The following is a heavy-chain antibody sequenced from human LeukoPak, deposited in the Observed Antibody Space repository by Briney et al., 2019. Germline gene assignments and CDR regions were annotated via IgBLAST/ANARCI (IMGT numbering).Heavy chain of an antibody. D-gene: IGHD4-17*01. CDR2: ISAYSGDT. Sequence: ASVKVSCKASGYTFSGYGISWVRQAPGQGLEWMGWISAYSGDTNYAQRLQGRVTMTTDTSTTTAYMELRSLRSDDTAVYYCVRSDGGRVLRDLEDFWGQGTLVTVSS. CDR1: GYTFSGYG. V-gene: IGHV1-18*01. CDR3: VRSDGGRVLRDLEDF. J-gene: IGHJ4*02.